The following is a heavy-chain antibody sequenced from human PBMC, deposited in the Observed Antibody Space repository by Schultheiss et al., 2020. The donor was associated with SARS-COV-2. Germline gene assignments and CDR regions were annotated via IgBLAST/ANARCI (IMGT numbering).Heavy chain of an antibody. Sequence: SETLSLTCTVSGGSISSSSYYWDWIRQPPGKGLEWIGYIYYSGSTNYNPSLKSRVTISVDTSKNQFSLKLSSVTAADTAVYYCASGWELHTDWGQGTLVTVSS. V-gene: IGHV4-61*05. CDR2: IYYSGST. J-gene: IGHJ4*02. CDR1: GGSISSSSYY. D-gene: IGHD1-26*01. CDR3: ASGWELHTD.